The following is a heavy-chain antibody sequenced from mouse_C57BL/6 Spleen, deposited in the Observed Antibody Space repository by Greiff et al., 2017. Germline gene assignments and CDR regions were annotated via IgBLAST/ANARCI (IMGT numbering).Heavy chain of an antibody. CDR3: AREGVYYDPSYAMDY. J-gene: IGHJ4*01. Sequence: EVQVVESGGGLVKPGGSLKLSCAASGFTFSSYAMSWVRQTPEKRLEWVATISDGGSYTYYPDNVKGRFTISRDNAKNNLYLQMSHLKSEDTAMYYCAREGVYYDPSYAMDYWGQGTSVTVSS. V-gene: IGHV5-4*01. D-gene: IGHD2-4*01. CDR1: GFTFSSYA. CDR2: ISDGGSYT.